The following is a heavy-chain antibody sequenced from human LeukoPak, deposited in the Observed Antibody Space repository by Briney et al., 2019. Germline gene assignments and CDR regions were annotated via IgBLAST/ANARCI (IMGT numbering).Heavy chain of an antibody. CDR3: ARGSYSAGFDY. Sequence: ASVKVSCKASGYTFTSYYMHWVRQAPGQGLEWMGIINPSRGSTSYAQKFQGRVTMTRDPSTSTVYMELSSLRSEDAAVYYCARGSYSAGFDYWGQGTLVTVAS. D-gene: IGHD1-26*01. CDR1: GYTFTSYY. J-gene: IGHJ4*02. CDR2: INPSRGST. V-gene: IGHV1-46*01.